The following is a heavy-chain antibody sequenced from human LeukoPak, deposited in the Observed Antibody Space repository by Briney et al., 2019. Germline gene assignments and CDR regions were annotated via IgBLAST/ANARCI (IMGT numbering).Heavy chain of an antibody. CDR3: ARVAYSYGFDY. D-gene: IGHD5-18*01. V-gene: IGHV3-21*01. J-gene: IGHJ4*02. CDR2: ISPSTSYT. Sequence: ETLSLTCSVSGASISSNYWSWIRQTPGKGLEWISSISPSTSYTYYADSVKGRFTVSRDNAKNSLYLQLNSLRAEDTAVYYCARVAYSYGFDYWGQGTLVTVSS. CDR1: GASISSNY.